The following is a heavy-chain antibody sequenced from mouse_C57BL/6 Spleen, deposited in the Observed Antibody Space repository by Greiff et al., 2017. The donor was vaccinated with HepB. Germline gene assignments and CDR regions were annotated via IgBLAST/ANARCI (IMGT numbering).Heavy chain of an antibody. J-gene: IGHJ3*01. Sequence: QVQLKESGPELVKPGASVKLSCKASGYTFTSYGISWVKQRTGQGLEWIGEIYPRSGNTYYNEKFKGKATLTADKSSSTAYMELRSLTSEDSAVYFCARGAYWGQGTLVTVSA. CDR1: GYTFTSYG. CDR3: ARGAY. V-gene: IGHV1-81*01. CDR2: IYPRSGNT.